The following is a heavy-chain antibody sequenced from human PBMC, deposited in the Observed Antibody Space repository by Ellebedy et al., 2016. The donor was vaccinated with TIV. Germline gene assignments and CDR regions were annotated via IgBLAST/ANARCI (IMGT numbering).Heavy chain of an antibody. CDR2: MRYDGSNK. Sequence: PGGSLRLSCAASGFTFSDYGMHWVRQAPGQGLEWVAFMRYDGSNKYYADSVKGRFTISRDNSKNTLYLRMNSLRAEDTAVYYCAKFPYYYDSSGYSFWGQGTLVTVSS. CDR1: GFTFSDYG. D-gene: IGHD3-22*01. CDR3: AKFPYYYDSSGYSF. V-gene: IGHV3-30*02. J-gene: IGHJ4*02.